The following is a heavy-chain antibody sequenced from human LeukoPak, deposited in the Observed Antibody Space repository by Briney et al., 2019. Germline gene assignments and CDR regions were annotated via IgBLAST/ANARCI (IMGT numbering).Heavy chain of an antibody. D-gene: IGHD2-15*01. CDR3: ARDTTRYCSGGSCAAWFDP. J-gene: IGHJ5*02. Sequence: SETLSLTCTVSGGSISSGGYYWSWLRQHPGKGLEWIVYIYYSGSTYYNPSLKSRVTISVDTSKNQFSLKLSSVTAADTAVYYCARDTTRYCSGGSCAAWFDPWGQGTLVTVSS. CDR1: GGSISSGGYY. V-gene: IGHV4-31*03. CDR2: IYYSGST.